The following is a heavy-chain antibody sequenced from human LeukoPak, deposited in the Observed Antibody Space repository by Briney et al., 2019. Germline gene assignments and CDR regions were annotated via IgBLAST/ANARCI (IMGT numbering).Heavy chain of an antibody. CDR1: GFTFSSYW. J-gene: IGHJ5*02. V-gene: IGHV3-49*04. CDR3: TRANGYGDYCWFDP. Sequence: GGSLRLSCAASGFTFSSYWMSWVRQAPGKGLEWVGFIRSKAYGGTTEYAASVKGRFTISRDDSKSIAYLQMNSLKTEDTAVYYCTRANGYGDYCWFDPWGQGTLVTVSS. D-gene: IGHD4-17*01. CDR2: IRSKAYGGTT.